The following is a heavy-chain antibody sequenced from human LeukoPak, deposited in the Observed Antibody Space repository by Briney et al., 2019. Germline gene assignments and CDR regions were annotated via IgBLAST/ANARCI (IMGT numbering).Heavy chain of an antibody. CDR3: ARIVVEDY. V-gene: IGHV3-30-3*01. CDR2: ISYDGSNK. CDR1: GFTFSSYA. J-gene: IGHJ4*02. D-gene: IGHD3-22*01. Sequence: GGSLRLSCAASGFTFSSYAMHWVRQAPGKGLEWVAVISYDGSNKYYADSVKGRFTISRDNSKNTLYLQMNSLRAEDTAVYYCARIVVEDYWGQGTLVTFSS.